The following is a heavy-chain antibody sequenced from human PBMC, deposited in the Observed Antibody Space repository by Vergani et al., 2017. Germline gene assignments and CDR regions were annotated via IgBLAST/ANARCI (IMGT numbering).Heavy chain of an antibody. J-gene: IGHJ4*02. V-gene: IGHV1-8*03. CDR3: VRARRTCTYDHCPRYYYDL. CDR2: MNPISGNT. D-gene: IGHD2-8*01. CDR1: GYTFTSDD. Sequence: QVQLVQSGTEVTKPGASVKVSWKACGYTFTSDDINWVRQATGQGLEWMGWMNPISGNTGYAQNLQGRLTITRDTSVNTAYMELSSLTSEDMAVYYCVRARRTCTYDHCPRYYYDLWGQGTLVTVSS.